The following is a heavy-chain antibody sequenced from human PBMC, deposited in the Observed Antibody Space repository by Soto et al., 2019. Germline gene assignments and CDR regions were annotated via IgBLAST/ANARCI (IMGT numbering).Heavy chain of an antibody. D-gene: IGHD3-22*01. J-gene: IGHJ4*02. CDR3: ARDWSRYYDSSGLMWFY. V-gene: IGHV1-18*01. CDR2: ISAHNGDT. CDR1: GYTKKSYG. Sequence: ASVKVCCKDSGYTKKSYGMSWVRQEPEQGLEWVGWISAHNGDTRYAQNLQGRITMTTDTFTNTAYMELTSLTSDDTAVYYCARDWSRYYDSSGLMWFYWGQGTLVTVSS.